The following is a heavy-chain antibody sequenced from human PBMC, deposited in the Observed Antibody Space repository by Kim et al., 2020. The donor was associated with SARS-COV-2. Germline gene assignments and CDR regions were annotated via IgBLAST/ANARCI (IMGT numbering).Heavy chain of an antibody. Sequence: SETLSLTCTVSGGSISSSSYYWGWIRQPPGKGLEGIGSIYYSGSTYYNPSLKSRVTISVATSKNQFSLKLSSVTAPATAGYSCAREIREDSDYWGQGTL. CDR3: AREIREDSDY. CDR1: GGSISSSSYY. V-gene: IGHV4-39*07. CDR2: IYYSGST. J-gene: IGHJ4*02.